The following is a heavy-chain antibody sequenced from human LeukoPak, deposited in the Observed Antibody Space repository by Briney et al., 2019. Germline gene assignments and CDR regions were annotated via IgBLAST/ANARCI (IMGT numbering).Heavy chain of an antibody. J-gene: IGHJ4*02. CDR3: ARHSNIGFYEVPADPFDY. CDR1: GGSISSSSYY. D-gene: IGHD2-2*01. CDR2: IYYSGST. V-gene: IGHV4-39*01. Sequence: KPSETLSLTCTVSGGSISSSSYYWGWIRQPPGKGLEWIGSIYYSGSTYYNPSLKSRVTISVDTSKNQFSLKLSSVTAADTAVYYCARHSNIGFYEVPADPFDYWGQGTLVTVSS.